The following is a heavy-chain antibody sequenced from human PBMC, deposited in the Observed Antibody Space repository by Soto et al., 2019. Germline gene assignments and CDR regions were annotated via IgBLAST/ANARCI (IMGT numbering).Heavy chain of an antibody. Sequence: QVQLVQSGAEVKKPGASVKVSCKAPRYIFTAYFMHWVRQAPGQGLVWMGWINPNNGATHYGLSFEGRVTMTRDTSISTDDMELSSLRSDDTAVYYCASHDPGARFDPWGQGTLVIVSS. J-gene: IGHJ5*02. CDR3: ASHDPGARFDP. CDR1: RYIFTAYF. D-gene: IGHD1-1*01. V-gene: IGHV1-2*02. CDR2: INPNNGAT.